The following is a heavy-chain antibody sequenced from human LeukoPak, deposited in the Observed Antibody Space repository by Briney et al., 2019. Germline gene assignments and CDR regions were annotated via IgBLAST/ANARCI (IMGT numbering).Heavy chain of an antibody. J-gene: IGHJ5*02. D-gene: IGHD6-13*01. CDR3: ATIIQYSRSRYNWFDP. CDR2: IYHSGST. CDR1: GGSISSSNW. V-gene: IGHV4-4*02. Sequence: PSETLSLTCAVSGGSISSSNWWSWFRQPPGKGLEWIGEIYHSGSTDYNPSLKSRVTISVDKSKTQFSLKLSSVTAADTAVYYCATIIQYSRSRYNWFDPWGQGTLVTVSS.